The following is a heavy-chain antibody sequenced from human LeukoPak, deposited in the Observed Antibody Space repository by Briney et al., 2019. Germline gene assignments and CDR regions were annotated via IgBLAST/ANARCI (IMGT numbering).Heavy chain of an antibody. CDR1: GFTFSSYG. Sequence: PGGSLRLSCAASGFTFSSYGMHWVRQAPGKGLEWVAVIWYDGSNKYYADYVKGRFTISRDNSKNTLYLQMNSLRDEDTAVFYCVRVDWGSFAFDIWGQGTMVTVSS. CDR3: VRVDWGSFAFDI. D-gene: IGHD7-27*01. V-gene: IGHV3-33*01. CDR2: IWYDGSNK. J-gene: IGHJ3*02.